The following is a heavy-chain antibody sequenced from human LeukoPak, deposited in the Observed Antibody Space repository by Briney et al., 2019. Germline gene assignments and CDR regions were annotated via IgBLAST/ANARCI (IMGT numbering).Heavy chain of an antibody. V-gene: IGHV4-4*07. CDR2: FYTSGST. CDR1: GGSTSGYY. CDR3: ARDLVIRGNAGYDAFDF. D-gene: IGHD5-12*01. J-gene: IGHJ4*02. Sequence: SETLSLTCTVSGGSTSGYYWSWIRQPAGRGLEWIGRFYTSGSTNYNPSLKSRVTMSVDTSKNQFSLRLSSVTAADTAVYYCARDLVIRGNAGYDAFDFWGQGTLVTVSS.